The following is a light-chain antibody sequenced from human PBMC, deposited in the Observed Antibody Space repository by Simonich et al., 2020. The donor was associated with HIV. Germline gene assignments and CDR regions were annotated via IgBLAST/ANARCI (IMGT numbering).Light chain of an antibody. J-gene: IGLJ7*01. CDR3: GTWDSSLSAGV. Sequence: QSVLTQPPSASGTPGQRVTISCSGSSSNIGSNTVNWYQQLPGTAPKLLNYDNNKRPSGIPDRFSGSKSGTSATLGITGLQTGDEADYYCGTWDSSLSAGVFGGGTQLTVL. CDR1: SSNIGSNT. V-gene: IGLV1-51*01. CDR2: DNN.